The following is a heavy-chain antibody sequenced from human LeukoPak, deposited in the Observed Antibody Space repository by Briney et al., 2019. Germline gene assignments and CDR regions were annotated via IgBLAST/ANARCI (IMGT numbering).Heavy chain of an antibody. CDR2: IYYSGST. CDR1: GGSISSGGYY. CDR3: ARDFTPKYYYDSSGYHPPEYFDL. Sequence: SETLSLTCTVSGGSISSGGYYWSWIRQHPGTGLEWIGYIYYSGSTYYNPSLKSRVTISVDTSKNQFSLKLSSVTAADTAVYYCARDFTPKYYYDSSGYHPPEYFDLWGRGTLVTVSS. V-gene: IGHV4-31*03. J-gene: IGHJ2*01. D-gene: IGHD3-22*01.